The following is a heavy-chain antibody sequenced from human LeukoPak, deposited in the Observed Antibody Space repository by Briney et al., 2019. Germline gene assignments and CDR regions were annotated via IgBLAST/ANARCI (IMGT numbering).Heavy chain of an antibody. CDR1: GFTFSSYS. Sequence: PGGSLRFSCAASGFTFSSYSMNWVRQAPGKGLEWVSSISGSSSYIYYADSVKGRFTIPRDNAKNSLYLQMYSLRAEVTAVYYCARDPGSGYVNNWFDPWGQGTLVTASS. CDR2: ISGSSSYI. D-gene: IGHD3-22*01. CDR3: ARDPGSGYVNNWFDP. J-gene: IGHJ5*02. V-gene: IGHV3-21*01.